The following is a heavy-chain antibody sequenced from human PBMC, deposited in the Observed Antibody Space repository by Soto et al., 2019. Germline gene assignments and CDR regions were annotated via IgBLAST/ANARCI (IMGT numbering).Heavy chain of an antibody. CDR2: IYYSGST. CDR1: GGSVSSGSYY. Sequence: SETLSLTCTVSGGSVSSGSYYWSWIRQPPGKGLEWIGYIYYSGSTNYNPSLKSRVTISVDTSKNQFSLKLSSVTAADTAVYYCARIRNSGYDLYYFDYWGQGTLVTVS. V-gene: IGHV4-61*01. CDR3: ARIRNSGYDLYYFDY. J-gene: IGHJ4*02. D-gene: IGHD5-12*01.